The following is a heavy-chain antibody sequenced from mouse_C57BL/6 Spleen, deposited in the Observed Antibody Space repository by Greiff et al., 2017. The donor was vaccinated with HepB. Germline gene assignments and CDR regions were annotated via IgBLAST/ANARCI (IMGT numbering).Heavy chain of an antibody. D-gene: IGHD4-1*01. CDR2: ISSGSSTI. J-gene: IGHJ3*01. CDR3: ANGANWEFAY. V-gene: IGHV5-17*01. CDR1: GFTFSDYG. Sequence: EVKLVESGGGLVKPGGSLKLSCAASGFTFSDYGMHWVRQAPEKGLEWVAYISSGSSTIYYADTVKGRFTISRDNAKNTLFLQMTSLRSEDTAMYYCANGANWEFAYWGQGTLVTVSA.